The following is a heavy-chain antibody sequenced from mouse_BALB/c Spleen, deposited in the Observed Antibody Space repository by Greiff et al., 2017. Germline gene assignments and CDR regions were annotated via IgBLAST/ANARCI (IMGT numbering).Heavy chain of an antibody. V-gene: IGHV3-2*02. CDR3: ARSGDGYSFAMDY. J-gene: IGHJ4*01. D-gene: IGHD2-3*01. CDR2: ISYSGST. CDR1: GYSITSDYA. Sequence: EVKLQESGPGLVKPSQSLSLTCTVTGYSITSDYAWNWIRQFPGNKLEWMGYISYSGSTSYNPSLKSRISITRDTSKNQFFLQLNSVTTEDTATYYCARSGDGYSFAMDYWGQGTSVTVSS.